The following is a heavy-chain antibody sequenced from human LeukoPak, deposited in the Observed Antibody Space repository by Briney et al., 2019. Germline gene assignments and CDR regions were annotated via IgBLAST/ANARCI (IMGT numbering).Heavy chain of an antibody. J-gene: IGHJ4*02. D-gene: IGHD2-15*01. CDR3: AKGILSPVIVPFDF. CDR1: GFTISSYA. CDR2: ISTSGGST. Sequence: QPGASLRLSCAASGFTISSYAVTWVRQAPGKGLEWVSAISTSGGSTFYADSVKGRFTISRDNSKNTLYLQMNSLRAEDTAVYYCAKGILSPVIVPFDFWGQGTLVTVSS. V-gene: IGHV3-23*01.